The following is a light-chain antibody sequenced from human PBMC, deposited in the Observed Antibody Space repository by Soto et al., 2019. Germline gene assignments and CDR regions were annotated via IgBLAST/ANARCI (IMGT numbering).Light chain of an antibody. CDR1: SSNIGSNS. Sequence: SVLTQPPSASGTPGQRVTISCSGSSSNIGSNSVYWYQQLPGTAPKLLICRNHQRPSGVPDRFSDSKSGTSASLAISGLRSEDEADYYCAAWDNSLSGLVFGGGTKLTVL. J-gene: IGLJ3*02. CDR2: RNH. CDR3: AAWDNSLSGLV. V-gene: IGLV1-47*01.